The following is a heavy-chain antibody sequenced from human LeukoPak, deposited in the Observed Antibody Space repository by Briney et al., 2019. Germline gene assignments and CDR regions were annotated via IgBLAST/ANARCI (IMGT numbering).Heavy chain of an antibody. V-gene: IGHV3-30*18. CDR2: ISYDGSNK. CDR1: GFTFSSYG. CDR3: AKAAGIVGASGYFDY. J-gene: IGHJ4*02. D-gene: IGHD1-26*01. Sequence: GGSLRLSCAASGFTFSSYGMHWVRQAPGKGLEWVAVISYDGSNKYYADSVKGRFTISRDNSKNTLYLQMNSLRAEDTAVYYCAKAAGIVGASGYFDYWGQGTQVTVSS.